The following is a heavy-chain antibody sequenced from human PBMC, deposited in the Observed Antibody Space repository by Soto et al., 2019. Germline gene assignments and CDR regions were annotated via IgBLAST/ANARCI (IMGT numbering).Heavy chain of an antibody. CDR3: AKSDGHTVTTFVDY. J-gene: IGHJ4*02. D-gene: IGHD4-17*01. CDR2: ISGSGGST. Sequence: GGSLRLSCAASGFTFSSYAMSWVRQAPGKGLEWVSAISGSGGSTYYADSVKGRFTISRDNSKNTLYLQMNSLRAEDTAVYYCAKSDGHTVTTFVDYWGQGTLVTVSS. CDR1: GFTFSSYA. V-gene: IGHV3-23*01.